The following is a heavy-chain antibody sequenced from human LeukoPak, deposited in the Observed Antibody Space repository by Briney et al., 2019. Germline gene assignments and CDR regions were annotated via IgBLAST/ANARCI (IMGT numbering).Heavy chain of an antibody. V-gene: IGHV1-46*01. D-gene: IGHD2-2*01. J-gene: IGHJ5*02. CDR2: INPSGGTT. CDR1: GYTFTGYY. Sequence: GSVKVSCKAPGYTFTGYYIHWVRQAPGQGLEWMGIINPSGGTTSYAQKFQGRVTMTRDTSTSTVYMELSSLRSEDTAVYYCARDLDCSSTSCHSNWFDPWGQGTLVTVSA. CDR3: ARDLDCSSTSCHSNWFDP.